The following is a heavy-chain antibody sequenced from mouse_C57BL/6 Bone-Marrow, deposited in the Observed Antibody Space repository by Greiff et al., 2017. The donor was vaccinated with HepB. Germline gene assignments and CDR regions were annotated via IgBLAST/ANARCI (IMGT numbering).Heavy chain of an antibody. CDR1: GYTFTDYN. Sequence: VQLKESGPELVKPGASVKIPCKASGYTFTDYNMDWVKQSHGKSLEWIGDINPNNGGTIYNQKFKGKATLTVDKSSSTAYMELRSLTSEDTAVYYCARRATVVFDYWGQGTTLTVSS. V-gene: IGHV1-18*01. CDR2: INPNNGGT. D-gene: IGHD1-1*01. CDR3: ARRATVVFDY. J-gene: IGHJ2*01.